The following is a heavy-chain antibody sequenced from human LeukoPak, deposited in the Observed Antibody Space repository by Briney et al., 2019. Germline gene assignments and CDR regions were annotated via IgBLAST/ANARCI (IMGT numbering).Heavy chain of an antibody. Sequence: GGSLRLSCAASGFTFSSYEMNWVRQAPGKGLEWVSYISSSGSTIYYADSVKGRFTISRDNAKNSLYLQMNSLRAEDTAVYYCARTQQLVRSLDYWGQGTLVTVSS. CDR3: ARTQQLVRSLDY. J-gene: IGHJ4*02. D-gene: IGHD6-13*01. V-gene: IGHV3-48*03. CDR1: GFTFSSYE. CDR2: ISSSGSTI.